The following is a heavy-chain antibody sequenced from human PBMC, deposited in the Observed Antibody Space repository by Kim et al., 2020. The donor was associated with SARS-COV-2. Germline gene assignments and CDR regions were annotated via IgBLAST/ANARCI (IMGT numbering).Heavy chain of an antibody. V-gene: IGHV1-18*01. J-gene: IGHJ4*02. D-gene: IGHD3-3*01. CDR1: GYTFTSYG. Sequence: ASVKVSCKASGYTFTSYGISWVRQAPGQGLEWMGWISAYNGNTNYAQKLQGRVTMTTDTSTSTAYMELRSLRSDDTAVYYCAREIRFLEWLSGGAYFDYWGQGTLVTVSS. CDR2: ISAYNGNT. CDR3: AREIRFLEWLSGGAYFDY.